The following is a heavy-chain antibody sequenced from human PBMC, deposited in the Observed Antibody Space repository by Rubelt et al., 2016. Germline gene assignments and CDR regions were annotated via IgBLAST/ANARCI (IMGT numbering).Heavy chain of an antibody. CDR1: GYTFTSYD. D-gene: IGHD3-3*01. CDR2: MNPNSGNT. J-gene: IGHJ5*02. V-gene: IGHV1-8*01. Sequence: QVQLVQSGAEVKKPGASVKVSCKASGYTFTSYDINWVRQATGQGLEWMGWMNPNSGNTGYAQKFQGRVTMTRNTSISTACMELSSLRSEDTAVYYCARMVNDFWSGYHNWFDPWGQGTLVTVSS. CDR3: ARMVNDFWSGYHNWFDP.